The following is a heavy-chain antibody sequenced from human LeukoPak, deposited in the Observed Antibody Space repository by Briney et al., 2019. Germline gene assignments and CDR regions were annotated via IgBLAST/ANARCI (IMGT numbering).Heavy chain of an antibody. CDR2: TYYRSKWYN. D-gene: IGHD4-17*01. V-gene: IGHV6-1*01. CDR3: ARDEYGDYYGMDV. CDR1: GDSVSSNSAA. J-gene: IGHJ6*02. Sequence: SQTLSLTCAISGDSVSSNSAAWNWIRQFPSRGLEWLGRTYYRSKWYNDYAVSVKSRISINPDTSKNQFSLQLNSVTPEDTAVYYCARDEYGDYYGMDVWGQGTTVTVSS.